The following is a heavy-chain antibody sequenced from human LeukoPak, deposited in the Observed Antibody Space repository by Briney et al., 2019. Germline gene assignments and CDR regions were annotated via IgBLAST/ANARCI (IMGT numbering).Heavy chain of an antibody. D-gene: IGHD3-3*01. CDR1: GFTLSTCG. CDR2: ISHDGNSK. J-gene: IGHJ4*02. Sequence: PGRSLRLSCAASGFTLSTCGMHWVRQAPGKGLEWVAMISHDGNSKQYADFAKGRFTISRDNSKNTLYLEMNSLRAEDTAVYYCAREEGKYYDFWSGYYTGSGNDYWGQGTLVTVSS. V-gene: IGHV3-30*03. CDR3: AREEGKYYDFWSGYYTGSGNDY.